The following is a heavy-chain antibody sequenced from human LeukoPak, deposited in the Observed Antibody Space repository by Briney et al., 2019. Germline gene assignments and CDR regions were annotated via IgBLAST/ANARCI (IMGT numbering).Heavy chain of an antibody. CDR2: IQYDDSIE. V-gene: IGHV3-30*02. D-gene: IGHD3-10*01. CDR1: GFTFSTFG. J-gene: IGHJ4*01. CDR3: AKDQGVVGSYDY. Sequence: PGGSLRLSCAASGFTFSTFGMNWVRQAPDKGLGWVAFIQYDDSIEYYADSVKGRFTISRDNSKNTLYLQMNSLRGDDTAVYYCAKDQGVVGSYDYWGHGTLVTVSS.